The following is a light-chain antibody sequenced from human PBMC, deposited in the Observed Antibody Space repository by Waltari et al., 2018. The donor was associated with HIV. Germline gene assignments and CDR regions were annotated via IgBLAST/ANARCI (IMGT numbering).Light chain of an antibody. J-gene: IGKJ5*01. CDR1: RDISND. CDR2: GAS. CDR3: QKYDSATVA. Sequence: DIQISQAPYPLPASVGIRVTTTCRTSRDISNDLSWYQQKSGEVPKLLIYGASTLRSGVSARVRGSGSGTEFTLTINGLQPEDVASYYCQKYDSATVAFGQGTRLEI. V-gene: IGKV1-27*01.